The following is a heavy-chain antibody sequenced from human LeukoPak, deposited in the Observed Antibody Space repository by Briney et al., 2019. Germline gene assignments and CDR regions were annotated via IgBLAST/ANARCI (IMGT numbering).Heavy chain of an antibody. CDR2: ISSRISDV. V-gene: IGHV3-21*04. Sequence: ETLSLTCAVYGGSFSGYYWSWIRQPPGKGLEWVSSISSRISDVYYADSVKGRFTISRDNAKNSLYLQMNSLRAEDTAVYYCAKQGRDWVRDYYYYMDVWGKGTTVTISS. D-gene: IGHD3-9*01. CDR3: AKQGRDWVRDYYYYMDV. J-gene: IGHJ6*03. CDR1: GGSFSGYY.